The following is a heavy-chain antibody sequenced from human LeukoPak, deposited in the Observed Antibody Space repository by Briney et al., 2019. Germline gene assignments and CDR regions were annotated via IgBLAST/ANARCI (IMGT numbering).Heavy chain of an antibody. CDR2: INHSGST. CDR1: GGSFSGYY. D-gene: IGHD4/OR15-4a*01. J-gene: IGHJ5*01. CDR3: VRHDGRGGATMGAFDS. Sequence: SETLSLTCAVYGGSFSGYYWSWIRQPPGKGLEWIGEINHSGSTNYNPSLKSRVTISVDTSKNQFSLQLNSVTAADTAVYYCVRHDGRGGATMGAFDSWGQGSLVTVSS. V-gene: IGHV4-34*01.